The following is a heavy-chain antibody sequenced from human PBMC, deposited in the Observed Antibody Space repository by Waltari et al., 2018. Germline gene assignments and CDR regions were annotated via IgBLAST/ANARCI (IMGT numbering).Heavy chain of an antibody. J-gene: IGHJ3*01. D-gene: IGHD5-12*01. Sequence: QLQLQESGPRLVRPSETLSLICRVSGVSITSNTHYWAWIRPSPGQGLEWSGTVSYSGTLYSSPTLKSRVTVSRDTSKNQVSLILGSVTAADMAVYYCATYIGASVGTAAFDVWGQGTMVTVSS. CDR1: GVSITSNTHY. CDR2: VSYSGTL. V-gene: IGHV4-39*01. CDR3: ATYIGASVGTAAFDV.